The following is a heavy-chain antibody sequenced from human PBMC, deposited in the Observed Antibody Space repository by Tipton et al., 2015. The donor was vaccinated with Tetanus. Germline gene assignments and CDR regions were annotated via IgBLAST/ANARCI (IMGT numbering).Heavy chain of an antibody. V-gene: IGHV5-51*01. D-gene: IGHD3-10*01. J-gene: IGHJ6*02. CDR2: IYPADSDI. CDR1: GYEFISYW. CDR3: ARHSGGSEIGYYDDMDV. Sequence: QLVQSGAEVKKPGESLRISCKASGYEFISYWIAWVRQMPGKGLEWMGVIYPADSDIRNSPSFQGQVTMSVDKATSTAYLQWRSLKASDSAMYYCARHSGGSEIGYYDDMDVWGQGTTVTVSS.